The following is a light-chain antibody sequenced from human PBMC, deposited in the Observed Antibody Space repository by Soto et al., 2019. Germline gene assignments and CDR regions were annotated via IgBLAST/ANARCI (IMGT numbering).Light chain of an antibody. Sequence: QSALTQPASVSGSPGQSITISCTGTSGDVGYYNYVSWYQHHPGKVPKLIIYDVSNRPSGVSNRFSGSKSGNTASLTISGLQAEDEADYYCSSYTTSSTQVFGGGTKLTVL. J-gene: IGLJ3*02. V-gene: IGLV2-14*01. CDR3: SSYTTSSTQV. CDR1: SGDVGYYNY. CDR2: DVS.